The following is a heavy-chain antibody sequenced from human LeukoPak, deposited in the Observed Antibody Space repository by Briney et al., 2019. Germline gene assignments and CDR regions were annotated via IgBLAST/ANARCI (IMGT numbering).Heavy chain of an antibody. Sequence: GESLRLSCVASGFTFTDHPMNWVRQAPGKGLEWISYIGGDGIAFYADSVKGRFTASKDDARRSMYLQMNSLRVEDTAVYYCAKDRANWAIDDWGQGTQVTVSS. J-gene: IGHJ4*02. V-gene: IGHV3-69-1*01. CDR1: GFTFTDHP. CDR2: IGGDGIA. D-gene: IGHD3-16*01. CDR3: AKDRANWAIDD.